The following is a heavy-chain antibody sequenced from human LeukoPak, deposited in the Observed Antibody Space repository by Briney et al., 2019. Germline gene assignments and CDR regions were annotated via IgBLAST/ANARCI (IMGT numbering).Heavy chain of an antibody. CDR2: IYYSGSS. D-gene: IGHD3-22*01. J-gene: IGHJ4*02. Sequence: SETLSLTCTVSGGSISSSSNHWGWIRQPPGKGLEWIGSIYYSGSSYYNPSLKSRVTISVDTSKNQFSLKLSSVTAADTAVYYCARQYDSSGYYYFDYWGQGTLVTVSS. V-gene: IGHV4-39*01. CDR1: GGSISSSSNH. CDR3: ARQYDSSGYYYFDY.